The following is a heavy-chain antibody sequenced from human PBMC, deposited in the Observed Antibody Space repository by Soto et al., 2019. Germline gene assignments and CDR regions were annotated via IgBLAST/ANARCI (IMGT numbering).Heavy chain of an antibody. CDR3: AKVGIAAAGEYYFDY. CDR2: ISGSGGST. Sequence: PGGSLRLSCAASGFTFSSYAMSWVRQAPGKGLEWVSAISGSGGSTYYADSVKGRFTISRDNSKNALYLQMNSLRAEDTAVYYCAKVGIAAAGEYYFDYWGQGTLVTVSS. D-gene: IGHD6-13*01. V-gene: IGHV3-23*01. CDR1: GFTFSSYA. J-gene: IGHJ4*02.